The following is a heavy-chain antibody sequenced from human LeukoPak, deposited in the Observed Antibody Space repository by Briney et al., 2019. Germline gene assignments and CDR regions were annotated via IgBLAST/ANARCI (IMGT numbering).Heavy chain of an antibody. Sequence: SVKVSCTASGYTFTAGYYIHWVRQAPGQGLEWMGRINSYSGGTNYALKFQGRVTMTRDTSMSTAYMDLSSLTSDDTAVYFCVRVVWEMATTPHFDYWGQGTLVTVSS. J-gene: IGHJ4*02. CDR1: GYTFTAGYY. CDR3: VRVVWEMATTPHFDY. CDR2: INSYSGGT. D-gene: IGHD5-24*01. V-gene: IGHV1-2*06.